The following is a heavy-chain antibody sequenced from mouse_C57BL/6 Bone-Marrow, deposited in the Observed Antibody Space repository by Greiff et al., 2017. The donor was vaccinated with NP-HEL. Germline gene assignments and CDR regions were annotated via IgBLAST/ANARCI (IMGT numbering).Heavy chain of an antibody. J-gene: IGHJ2*01. V-gene: IGHV1-26*01. CDR3: ARKTTVVRNYYFDY. CDR2: INPNNGGT. Sequence: EVQLQQSGPELVKPGASVKISCKASGYTFTDYYMNWVKQSHGKSLEWIGDINPNNGGTSYNQKFKGKATLTVDKSSSTAYMELRSLTSEDSAVYYCARKTTVVRNYYFDYWGQGTTLTVSS. CDR1: GYTFTDYY. D-gene: IGHD1-1*01.